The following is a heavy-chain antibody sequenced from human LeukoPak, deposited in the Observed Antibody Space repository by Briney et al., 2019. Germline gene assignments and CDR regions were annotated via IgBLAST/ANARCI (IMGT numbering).Heavy chain of an antibody. D-gene: IGHD7-27*01. CDR1: GFTFSSYS. Sequence: HAGGSLRLPCAASGFTFSSYSMNWVRQAPGKGLEWVSYISSSSSTIYYADAVKGRFTISRDNAKNSLYLQMNSLRAEDTAVYYCARDHSNWEGVDYCDHGTLVTVSS. CDR3: ARDHSNWEGVDY. J-gene: IGHJ4*01. V-gene: IGHV3-48*01. CDR2: ISSSSSTI.